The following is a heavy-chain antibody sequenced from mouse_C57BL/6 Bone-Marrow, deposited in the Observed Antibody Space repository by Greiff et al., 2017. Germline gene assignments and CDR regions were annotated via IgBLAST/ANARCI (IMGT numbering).Heavy chain of an antibody. D-gene: IGHD2-3*01. CDR3: AIIPLYDGYPIYYAMDY. J-gene: IGHJ4*01. CDR2: IHPSDSDT. V-gene: IGHV1-74*01. CDR1: GYTFTSYW. Sequence: QVQLQQPGAELVKPGASVKVSCKASGYTFTSYWMHWVKQRPGQGLEWIGRIHPSDSDTTYNQKFKGKATLTVDKSSSTAYMQLSSLTSEDSAVYYCAIIPLYDGYPIYYAMDYWGQGTSVTVSS.